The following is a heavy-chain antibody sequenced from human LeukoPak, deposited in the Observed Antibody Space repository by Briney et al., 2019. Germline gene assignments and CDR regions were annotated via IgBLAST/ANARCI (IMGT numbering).Heavy chain of an antibody. CDR3: ARGDDYGDSNWFDP. V-gene: IGHV4-59*01. J-gene: IGHJ5*02. CDR1: GGSISSYY. D-gene: IGHD4-17*01. Sequence: SETLSLTCTVSGGSISSYYWSWIRQPPGKGLEWIGYIYYSGSTNYNPSLKSRVTISVDTSKNQFSLKLSSVTAADTAVYYCARGDDYGDSNWFDPWGQGTLVTVSS. CDR2: IYYSGST.